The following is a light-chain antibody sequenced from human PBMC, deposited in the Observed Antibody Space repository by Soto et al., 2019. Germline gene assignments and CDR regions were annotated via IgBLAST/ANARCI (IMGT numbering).Light chain of an antibody. CDR3: QQSYSTPLT. Sequence: DIQMTQSPSSLSASLGDRVTITCRASQSISSYLNWYQQKPGKAPKLLIYAASSLQSGVPSRFSGSGSGTDLTLTISSLQPEDFATYYFQQSYSTPLTFGHGTKVDIX. J-gene: IGKJ3*01. CDR1: QSISSY. V-gene: IGKV1-39*01. CDR2: AAS.